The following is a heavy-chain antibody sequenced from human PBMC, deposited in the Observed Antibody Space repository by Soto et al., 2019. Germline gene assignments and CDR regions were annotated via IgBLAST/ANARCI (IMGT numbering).Heavy chain of an antibody. D-gene: IGHD1-26*01. J-gene: IGHJ4*02. V-gene: IGHV4-59*08. Sequence: PSETLSLTCAVYGGSFSSYYWSWIRQPPGKGLGWIGYIYYSGSTNYNPSLKSRVTISVDTSKIQFSLKLSSVTAADTAVYYCARLGGSYAVPHFDYWGQGTLVTVSS. CDR1: GGSFSSYY. CDR3: ARLGGSYAVPHFDY. CDR2: IYYSGST.